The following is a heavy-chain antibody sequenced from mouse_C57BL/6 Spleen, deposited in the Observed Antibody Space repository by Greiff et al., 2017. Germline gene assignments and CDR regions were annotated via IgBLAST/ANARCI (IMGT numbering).Heavy chain of an antibody. V-gene: IGHV1-52*01. CDR1: GYTFTSSW. CDR2: LDPSDSET. J-gene: IGHJ2*01. D-gene: IGHD2-3*01. CDR3: ARDGGYYFDD. Sequence: QVHVKQPGAELVRPGSSVKLSCQASGYTFTSSWLHWVKQRPIQGLAWIGNLDPSDSETHYNQKFKDKATLTVDTASSTAYRQLSSLTSEDSAVYDCARDGGYYFDDWGQGTTLTVSS.